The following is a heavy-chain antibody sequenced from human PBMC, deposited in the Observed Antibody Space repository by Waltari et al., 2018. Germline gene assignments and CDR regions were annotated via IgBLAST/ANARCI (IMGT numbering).Heavy chain of an antibody. V-gene: IGHV2-5*01. CDR2: IYWNDDK. CDR3: AHIHGGGSISWGDAFDI. Sequence: QITLKESGPTLVKPTQTLTLTCTFSGFSPTTIGVGLAWIRQPPGKALEWLALIYWNDDKRYSPSLKSRLTITKDTSENQVVLTMTNLDPVDTATYFCAHIHGGGSISWGDAFDIWGQGTMVTVSS. CDR1: GFSPTTIGVG. J-gene: IGHJ3*02. D-gene: IGHD2-15*01.